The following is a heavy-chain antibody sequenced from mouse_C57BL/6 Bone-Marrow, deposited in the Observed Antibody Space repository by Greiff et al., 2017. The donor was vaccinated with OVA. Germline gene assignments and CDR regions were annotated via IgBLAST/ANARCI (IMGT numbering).Heavy chain of an antibody. D-gene: IGHD1-1*01. J-gene: IGHJ4*01. Sequence: QVQLQQSGAELARPGASVKLSCKASGYTFTSYGISWVKQRTGQGLEWIGEIYPRSGNTYYNEKFKGKATLTADKSSSTAYMELRSLTSEDSAVYFCARWVLGTYGSSYGRIMDYWGQGTSVTVSS. CDR3: ARWVLGTYGSSYGRIMDY. CDR1: GYTFTSYG. CDR2: IYPRSGNT. V-gene: IGHV1-81*01.